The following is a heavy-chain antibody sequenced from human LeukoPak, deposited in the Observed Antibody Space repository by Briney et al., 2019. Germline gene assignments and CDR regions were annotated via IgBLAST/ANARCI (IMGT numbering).Heavy chain of an antibody. D-gene: IGHD6-6*01. CDR3: ARDRTSSSPTPLYYYYGMDV. J-gene: IGHJ6*02. CDR2: IWYDGSNK. Sequence: GGSLRLSCAASGFTFSSYGMHWVGQAPGKGLEWVAVIWYDGSNKYYADSVKGRFTISRDNSKNTLYLQMNSLRAEDTAVYYCARDRTSSSPTPLYYYYGMDVWGHGTTVTVSS. CDR1: GFTFSSYG. V-gene: IGHV3-33*01.